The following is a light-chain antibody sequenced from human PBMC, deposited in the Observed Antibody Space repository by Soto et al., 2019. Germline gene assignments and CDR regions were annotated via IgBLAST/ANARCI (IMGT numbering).Light chain of an antibody. Sequence: GLTQSPGTLALSPGERATLSCMASQSVSNNYLAWYQQKPGQAPRLLIYGASNRATGIPDRFSGSGSGTDFTLTISRLEPEDFAVYYCQQYGSSGTFGQGTKVDIK. CDR2: GAS. CDR3: QQYGSSGT. CDR1: QSVSNNY. V-gene: IGKV3-20*01. J-gene: IGKJ1*01.